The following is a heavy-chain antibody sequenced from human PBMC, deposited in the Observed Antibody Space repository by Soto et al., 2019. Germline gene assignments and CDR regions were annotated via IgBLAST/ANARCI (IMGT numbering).Heavy chain of an antibody. Sequence: PSQTLSLTCAISGDSVSSNSAAWNWIRQSPSRGLEWLGRTYYRSKWYNDYAVSVKSRITINPDTSKNQFSLQLNSVTPEDTAVYYGARAYCSGGSCWAWSNWFDPWGQGTLVTVSS. J-gene: IGHJ5*02. CDR3: ARAYCSGGSCWAWSNWFDP. CDR1: GDSVSSNSAA. V-gene: IGHV6-1*01. D-gene: IGHD2-15*01. CDR2: TYYRSKWYN.